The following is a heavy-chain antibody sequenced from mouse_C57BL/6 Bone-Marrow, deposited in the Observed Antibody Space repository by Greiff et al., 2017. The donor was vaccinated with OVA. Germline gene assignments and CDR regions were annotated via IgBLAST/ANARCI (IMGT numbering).Heavy chain of an antibody. Sequence: QVQLQQPGAELVMPGASVKLSCKASGYTFTSYWMHWVKQRPGQGLEWIGEIDPSDSYTNYNQTFKGKSTLTVDKSSSTAYMQLSSLTSEDSAVYYCARGGSTPYWYFDVWGTGTTVTVAS. D-gene: IGHD1-1*01. CDR1: GYTFTSYW. CDR3: ARGGSTPYWYFDV. CDR2: IDPSDSYT. V-gene: IGHV1-69*01. J-gene: IGHJ1*03.